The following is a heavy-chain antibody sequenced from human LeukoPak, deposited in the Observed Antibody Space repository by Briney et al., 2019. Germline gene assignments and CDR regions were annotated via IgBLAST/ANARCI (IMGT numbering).Heavy chain of an antibody. Sequence: PGGSLRLSCAASGFTFSSYAMSWVRQAPGKGLEWVSAISGSGGSTYYADSVKGRFTISRDNSKNTLYLQMNSLRAEDTAVYYCARDFRHGWMQLWLSSGFFDYWGQGTLVTVSS. CDR1: GFTFSSYA. CDR3: ARDFRHGWMQLWLSSGFFDY. CDR2: ISGSGGST. J-gene: IGHJ4*02. V-gene: IGHV3-23*01. D-gene: IGHD5-18*01.